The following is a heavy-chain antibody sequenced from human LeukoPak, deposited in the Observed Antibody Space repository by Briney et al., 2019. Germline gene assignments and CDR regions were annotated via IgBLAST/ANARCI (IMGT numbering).Heavy chain of an antibody. Sequence: ASVKVSCTASGNSISNYAVSWVRQAPGQGFEWMGGIIPIFGTADYAQKFQGRVTITADQSTSTTYMALSSLKSEDTATYYCTTRACHAGGCSSSFYYYYGLHFWGQGTTVSVSS. J-gene: IGHJ6*02. CDR1: GNSISNYA. CDR3: TTRACHAGGCSSSFYYYYGLHF. D-gene: IGHD3-16*01. CDR2: IIPIFGTA. V-gene: IGHV1-69*01.